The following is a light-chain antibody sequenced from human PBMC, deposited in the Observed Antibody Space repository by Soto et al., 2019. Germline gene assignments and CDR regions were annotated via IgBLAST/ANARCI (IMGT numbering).Light chain of an antibody. CDR2: DSS. Sequence: EVVTTQSPATLSVSPGEGVTLSCRANQGIGDTLAWYKPKPGQTPRLLIYDSSTRATGIPARFSGSGSGTEFTLTIRRLEPEDFAVDYCQQYGSSGTVGQGTKVDIK. CDR3: QQYGSSGT. J-gene: IGKJ1*01. CDR1: QGIGDT. V-gene: IGKV3-15*01.